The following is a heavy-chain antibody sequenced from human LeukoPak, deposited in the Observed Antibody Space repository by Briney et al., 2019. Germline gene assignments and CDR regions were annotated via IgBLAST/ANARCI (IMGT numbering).Heavy chain of an antibody. CDR3: ARVMSGSYYGLGWFDP. CDR1: GGSISSYY. CDR2: IYYSGST. Sequence: PSETLSLTCTVAGGSISSYYWSWIRQPPGKGLEWIGYIYYSGSTNYNPSLKSRVTISVDTSKNQFSLKLSSVTAADTAVYYCARVMSGSYYGLGWFDPWGQGTLVTVSS. D-gene: IGHD1-26*01. V-gene: IGHV4-59*01. J-gene: IGHJ5*02.